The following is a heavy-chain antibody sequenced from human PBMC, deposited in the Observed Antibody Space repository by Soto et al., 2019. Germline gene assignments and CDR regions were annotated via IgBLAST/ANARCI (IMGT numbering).Heavy chain of an antibody. CDR2: IYYSGST. CDR1: GGSIDSSNYY. Sequence: SETLSLTCTVSGGSIDSSNYYWGWIRQHQGKGLEWIGRIYYSGSTYYNSSLKSRVTISVDTSKTQFSLKLRSVTAADTALYYCARRRGELPYNYWGQGALVTVSS. V-gene: IGHV4-39*01. D-gene: IGHD1-7*01. CDR3: ARRRGELPYNY. J-gene: IGHJ4*02.